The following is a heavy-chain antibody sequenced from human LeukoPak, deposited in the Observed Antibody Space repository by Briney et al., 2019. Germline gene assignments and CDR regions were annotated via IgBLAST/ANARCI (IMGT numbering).Heavy chain of an antibody. CDR2: ITSNGDKT. Sequence: GGSLRLSCAASGFTFSSYAMHWVRQAPGKGLECVSAITSNGDKTYYGNSVKGRFTISRDNSKNTLYLQMGSLRVEDMAVYYCARGGATTLFDYWGQGTLVTVSS. J-gene: IGHJ4*02. D-gene: IGHD1-26*01. CDR3: ARGGATTLFDY. CDR1: GFTFSSYA. V-gene: IGHV3-64*01.